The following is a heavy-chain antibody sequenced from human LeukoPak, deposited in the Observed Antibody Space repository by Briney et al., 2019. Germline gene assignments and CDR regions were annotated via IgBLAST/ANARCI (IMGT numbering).Heavy chain of an antibody. CDR3: ARVIDSSSWYGWFDP. CDR2: IYHSGST. V-gene: IGHV4-4*02. CDR1: GGSISSSNW. J-gene: IGHJ5*02. Sequence: PSGTLSLTCAVSGGSISSSNWWSWVRQPPGKGLEWIGEIYHSGSTNYNPSLKSRVTISVDKSKNQFSLKLSSVTAADTAVCYCARVIDSSSWYGWFDPWGQGTLVTVSS. D-gene: IGHD6-13*01.